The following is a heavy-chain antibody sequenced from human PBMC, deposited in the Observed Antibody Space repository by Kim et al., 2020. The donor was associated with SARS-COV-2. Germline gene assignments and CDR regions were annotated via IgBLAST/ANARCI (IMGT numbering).Heavy chain of an antibody. D-gene: IGHD4-17*01. CDR1: GFTFSSYS. CDR2: ISSSSSYI. V-gene: IGHV3-21*01. J-gene: IGHJ4*02. CDR3: ARSGRRVTTLFDY. Sequence: GGSLRLSCAASGFTFSSYSMNWVRQAPGKGLEWVSSISSSSSYIYYADSVKGRFTISRDNAKNSLYLQMNSLRAEDTAVYYCARSGRRVTTLFDYWGQGTLVTVSS.